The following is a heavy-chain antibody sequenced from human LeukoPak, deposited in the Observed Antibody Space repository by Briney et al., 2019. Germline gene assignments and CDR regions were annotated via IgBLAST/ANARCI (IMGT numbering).Heavy chain of an antibody. CDR1: GFTFLDYA. D-gene: IGHD6-13*01. J-gene: IGHJ4*02. CDR3: AKDSLEAAGNWDS. CDR2: ISGDGDSA. V-gene: IGHV3-43*02. Sequence: GGSLRLSCEASGFTFLDYALYWVRQPPGKGLDWVSLISGDGDSAYYADSVKGRFTISRDNSKNSLYLQMNSLRTEDTALYYCAKDSLEAAGNWDSWGQGTLVTVSS.